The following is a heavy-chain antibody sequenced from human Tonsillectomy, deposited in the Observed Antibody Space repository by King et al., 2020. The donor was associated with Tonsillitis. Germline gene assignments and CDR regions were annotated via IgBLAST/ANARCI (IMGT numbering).Heavy chain of an antibody. Sequence: VQLVESGAEVKKPGASVKVSCKTSGYTFNNYAINWVRQAPGQGLEWRGWIYAYNGNTNYEQKFQGRFTMTTDTSTSTAYMEVGSLRFDDTAVYFCARVGYNSYFDFWGQGTLVTVSS. CDR3: ARVGYNSYFDF. D-gene: IGHD1-1*01. J-gene: IGHJ4*02. V-gene: IGHV1-18*01. CDR2: IYAYNGNT. CDR1: GYTFNNYA.